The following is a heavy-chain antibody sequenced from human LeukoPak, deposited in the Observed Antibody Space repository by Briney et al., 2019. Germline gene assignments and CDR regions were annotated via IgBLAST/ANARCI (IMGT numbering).Heavy chain of an antibody. D-gene: IGHD2-15*01. J-gene: IGHJ6*02. CDR2: IYSGGST. CDR1: GFTVSSNY. Sequence: GGSLRLSCAASGFTVSSNYMSWVRQAPGKGLEWVSVIYSGGSTYYADSVKGRFTISRDNSKNTLYLQMNSLRAEDTAVYYCARDRGGYCSGGSCYRPPYYYYGMDVWGQGTTVTVSS. V-gene: IGHV3-66*01. CDR3: ARDRGGYCSGGSCYRPPYYYYGMDV.